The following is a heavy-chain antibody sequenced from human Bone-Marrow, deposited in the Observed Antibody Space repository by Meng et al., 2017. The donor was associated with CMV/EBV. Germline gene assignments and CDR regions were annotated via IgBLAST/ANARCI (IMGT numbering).Heavy chain of an antibody. CDR3: AKQYGIGV. J-gene: IGHJ6*02. Sequence: GEPLKISCAASGFIFSSYAITWGRQAPGKGLEWVSAISGSGGSTYYADSVKGRFTISRDNSKNTLYLQMNSLRAEDTAVYYCAKQYGIGVWGQGTTVPVSS. CDR1: GFIFSSYA. CDR2: ISGSGGST. V-gene: IGHV3-23*01.